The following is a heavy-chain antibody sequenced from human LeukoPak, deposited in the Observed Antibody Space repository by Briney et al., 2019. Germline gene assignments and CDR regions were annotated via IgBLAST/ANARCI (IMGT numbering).Heavy chain of an antibody. V-gene: IGHV1-69*04. CDR1: GGTFSSYA. CDR3: ARAPYYYDSRDYYYGMDV. J-gene: IGHJ6*02. CDR2: IIPILGIA. Sequence: SVKVSCKASGGTFSSYAISWVRQAPGQGLEWMGRIIPILGIANYAQKFQGRVTITADKSTSTAYMELSSLRSEDTAVYYCARAPYYYDSRDYYYGMDVWGQGTTVTVSS. D-gene: IGHD3-22*01.